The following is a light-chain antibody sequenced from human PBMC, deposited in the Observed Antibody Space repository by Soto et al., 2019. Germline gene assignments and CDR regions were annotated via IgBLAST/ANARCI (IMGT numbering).Light chain of an antibody. V-gene: IGKV3-20*01. CDR3: QQTGNSPLFT. Sequence: EIVLMQTRCTLCLSPGERATLSCRARPRLSCSNRAWYQQKPGQAPWLLIWGVASRGTDLPDRIRGSGCGTDFSLTISRLEPEDFAVYYCQQTGNSPLFTFGPGTKVDIK. CDR1: PRLSCSN. J-gene: IGKJ3*01. CDR2: GVA.